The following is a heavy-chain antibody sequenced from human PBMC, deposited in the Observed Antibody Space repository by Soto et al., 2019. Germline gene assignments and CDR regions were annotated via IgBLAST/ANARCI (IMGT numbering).Heavy chain of an antibody. CDR1: GGSISSYY. Sequence: ASETLSLTCTVSGGSISSYYWSWIRQPPGKGLEWIGYIYYSGSTNYNPSLKSRVTISVDTSKNQFSLKLSSVTTADTAVYYCARDTKQQLVLAFDIWGQGTMVTVS. J-gene: IGHJ3*02. V-gene: IGHV4-59*01. CDR3: ARDTKQQLVLAFDI. CDR2: IYYSGST. D-gene: IGHD6-13*01.